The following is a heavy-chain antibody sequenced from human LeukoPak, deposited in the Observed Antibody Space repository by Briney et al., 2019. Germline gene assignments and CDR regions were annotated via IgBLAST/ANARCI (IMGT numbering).Heavy chain of an antibody. V-gene: IGHV1-24*01. CDR3: ATTRQKWELLLGY. CDR2: FDPEDGET. J-gene: IGHJ4*02. Sequence: ASVKVSCKASGFTFTNYDMHWVRQAPGKGLEWMGGFDPEDGETIYAQKFQGRVTMTEDTSTDTAYMELSSLRSEDTAVYYCATTRQKWELLLGYWGQGTLVTVSS. D-gene: IGHD1-26*01. CDR1: GFTFTNYD.